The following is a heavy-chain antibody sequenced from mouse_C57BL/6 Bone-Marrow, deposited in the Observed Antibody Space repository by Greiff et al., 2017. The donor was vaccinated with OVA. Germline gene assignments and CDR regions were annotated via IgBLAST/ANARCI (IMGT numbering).Heavy chain of an antibody. J-gene: IGHJ3*01. CDR1: GYAFSSSW. Sequence: VKLLESGPELVKPGASVKISCKASGYAFSSSWMNWVKQRPGKGLEWIGRIYPGDGDTNYNGKFKGKATLTADKSSSTAYMQLSCRTSEDSSVDFCARHHYGSSQSAYWGQGTLVTVSA. V-gene: IGHV1-82*01. CDR2: IYPGDGDT. D-gene: IGHD1-1*01. CDR3: ARHHYGSSQSAY.